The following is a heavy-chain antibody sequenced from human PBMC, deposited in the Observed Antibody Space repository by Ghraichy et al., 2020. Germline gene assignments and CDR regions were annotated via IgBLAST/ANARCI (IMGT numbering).Heavy chain of an antibody. Sequence: GGSLRLSCAASGFTFSSYEMNWVRQAPGKGLEWVSYIGSSGTTIYYADSVKGRFTISRDNAKNSLYLQMNSLRAEDTAVYYCARRYCSSTSCLFDYWGQGTLVTVSS. CDR1: GFTFSSYE. CDR2: IGSSGTTI. D-gene: IGHD2-2*01. J-gene: IGHJ4*02. CDR3: ARRYCSSTSCLFDY. V-gene: IGHV3-48*03.